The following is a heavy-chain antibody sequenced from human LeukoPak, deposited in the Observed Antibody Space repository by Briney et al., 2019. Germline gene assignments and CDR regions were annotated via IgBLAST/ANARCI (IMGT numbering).Heavy chain of an antibody. CDR1: GYTLTELS. J-gene: IGHJ3*02. CDR2: FDPEDGET. CDR3: ATAFFITMVRGGAFDI. D-gene: IGHD3-10*01. V-gene: IGHV1-24*01. Sequence: GASVKVSCKVSGYTLTELSMHWVRQAPGKGLGWMGGFDPEDGETIYAQKFQGRVTMTEDTSTDTAYMELSSLRSEDTAVYYCATAFFITMVRGGAFDIWGQGTMVTVSS.